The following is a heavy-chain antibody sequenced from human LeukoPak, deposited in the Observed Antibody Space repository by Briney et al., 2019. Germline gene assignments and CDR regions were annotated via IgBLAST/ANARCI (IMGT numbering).Heavy chain of an antibody. CDR2: IYYSGST. J-gene: IGHJ4*02. V-gene: IGHV4-39*02. Sequence: SETLSLTCTVSGGSISSSSYYWGWIRQPPGKGLEWIGSIYYSGSTYYNPSLKSRVTISVDTSKNQFSLKLSSVTAADTAVYYCARVSSSWYPGYFDYWGQGTLVTVSS. D-gene: IGHD6-13*01. CDR1: GGSISSSSYY. CDR3: ARVSSSWYPGYFDY.